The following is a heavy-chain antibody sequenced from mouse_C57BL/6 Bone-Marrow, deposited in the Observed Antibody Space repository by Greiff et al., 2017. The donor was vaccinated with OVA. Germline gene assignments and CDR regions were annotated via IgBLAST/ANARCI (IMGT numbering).Heavy chain of an antibody. V-gene: IGHV1-81*01. J-gene: IGHJ4*01. CDR1: GYTFTSYG. D-gene: IGHD1-1*01. CDR2: IYPRSGNT. Sequence: VKLMESGAELARTGASVKLSCKASGYTFTSYGISWVKQRTGQGLEWIGEIYPRSGNTYSNEKFKGKATLTADKSSSTAYMELRSLTSEDSAGYFCARATYYGSSYYYAMDYWGQGTSVTVSS. CDR3: ARATYYGSSYYYAMDY.